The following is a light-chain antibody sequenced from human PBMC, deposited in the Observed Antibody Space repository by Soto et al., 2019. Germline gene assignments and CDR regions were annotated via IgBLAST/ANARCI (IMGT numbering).Light chain of an antibody. CDR2: DVS. CDR1: SSDVGGYNY. CDR3: NSYTSGTTLV. V-gene: IGLV2-14*03. J-gene: IGLJ1*01. Sequence: QSALTQPASVSGSPGQSITISCTGTSSDVGGYNYVSWYQQHPGKAPKLMIYDVSNRPSGVSNRFSGSKSGNTASLTISRLQAEDEADYYCNSYTSGTTLVFGTGTKLTVL.